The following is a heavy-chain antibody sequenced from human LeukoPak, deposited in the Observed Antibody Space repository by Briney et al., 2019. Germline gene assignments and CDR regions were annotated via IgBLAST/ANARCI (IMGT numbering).Heavy chain of an antibody. J-gene: IGHJ4*02. CDR1: GFTFSSYD. CDR3: ARNSALDY. V-gene: IGHV3-33*01. Sequence: PGGSLRLSCAASGFTFSSYDMHWVRQAPGKGLGWVAVIWSDGSNKYHADSVKGRFTISRDNSKNTLYLQMNSLRAEDTAVYYCARNSALDYWGQGTLVTVSS. CDR2: IWSDGSNK. D-gene: IGHD2/OR15-2a*01.